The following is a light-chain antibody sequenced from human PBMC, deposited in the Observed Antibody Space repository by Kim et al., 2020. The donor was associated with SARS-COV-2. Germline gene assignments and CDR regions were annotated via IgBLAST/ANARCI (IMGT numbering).Light chain of an antibody. J-gene: IGLJ3*02. CDR2: ADT. V-gene: IGLV1-40*01. Sequence: QSFPISCTGSSSNIGAGYDVHGDQQLPGRAPNRLIFADTSRPSGVPDRLSGSKSGTSASLAITGLQAEYEADYYCQSYDSRLSGWVFGGGTQLTVL. CDR3: QSYDSRLSGWV. CDR1: SSNIGAGYD.